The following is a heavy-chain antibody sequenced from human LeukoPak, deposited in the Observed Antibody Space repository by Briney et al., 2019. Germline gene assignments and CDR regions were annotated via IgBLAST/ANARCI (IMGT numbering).Heavy chain of an antibody. J-gene: IGHJ6*03. CDR3: AREYSSSWYYYYYMDV. Sequence: ASVKVSCKASGYTFTSYYMHWVRQAPGQGLEWMGIINPSGGSTSYAQKFQGRVTMTRDMSTSTVYMELSSLRSEDTAVYYCAREYSSSWYYYYYMDVWGKGTTVTVSS. CDR2: INPSGGST. D-gene: IGHD6-13*01. V-gene: IGHV1-46*01. CDR1: GYTFTSYY.